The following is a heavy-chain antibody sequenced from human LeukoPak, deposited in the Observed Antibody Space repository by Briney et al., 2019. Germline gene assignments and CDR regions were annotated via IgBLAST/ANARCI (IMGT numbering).Heavy chain of an antibody. CDR2: FDPEDGET. J-gene: IGHJ3*02. D-gene: IGHD3-10*01. CDR1: GYTLSELS. V-gene: IGHV1-24*01. Sequence: ASVKVSCKVSGYTLSELSMHWVRQAPGKGLEWMGGFDPEDGETIYAQKFQGRVTMTEDTSTDTAYMELSSLRSEDTAVYYCATLYYYGSGSYSYAFDIWGQGTMVTVSS. CDR3: ATLYYYGSGSYSYAFDI.